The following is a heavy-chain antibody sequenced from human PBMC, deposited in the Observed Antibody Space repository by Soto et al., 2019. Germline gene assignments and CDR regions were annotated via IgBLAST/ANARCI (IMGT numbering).Heavy chain of an antibody. D-gene: IGHD6-6*01. V-gene: IGHV4-34*01. J-gene: IGHJ6*03. CDR2: INHSGST. CDR3: ARSRKAVAARRGGGYYYYYMDV. Sequence: SETLSLTCAVYGGSFSGYYWSWIRQPPGKGLEWIGEINHSGSTNYNPSLKSRVTISVDTSKNQFSLKLSSVTAADTAVYYCARSRKAVAARRGGGYYYYYMDVWGKGTTVTVSS. CDR1: GGSFSGYY.